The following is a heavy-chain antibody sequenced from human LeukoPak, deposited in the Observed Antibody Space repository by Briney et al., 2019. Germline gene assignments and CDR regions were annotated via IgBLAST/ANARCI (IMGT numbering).Heavy chain of an antibody. CDR3: AKDFGSSDYLDY. D-gene: IGHD3-10*01. V-gene: IGHV3-9*01. CDR2: ISWNSGSI. Sequence: GGSLRLSCAASGFTFSSYAMSWVRQAPGKGLEWVSGISWNSGSIGYADSVKGRFTISRDNAKNSLYLQMNSLRAEDTALYYCAKDFGSSDYLDYWGQGTLVTVSS. CDR1: GFTFSSYA. J-gene: IGHJ4*02.